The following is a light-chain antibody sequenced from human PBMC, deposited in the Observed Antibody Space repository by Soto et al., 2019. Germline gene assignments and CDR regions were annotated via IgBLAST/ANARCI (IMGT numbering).Light chain of an antibody. CDR1: QNINNY. CDR3: QQYNSYWT. Sequence: DIQMTQSPSSLSASIGDRVTLTCRASQNINNYLHWYQLKPGKAPKLLIYGASGLQSGVPSRFSGSGSGTEFTLTISSLQPDDFATYYCQQYNSYWTFGQGTKVDIK. V-gene: IGKV1-39*01. J-gene: IGKJ1*01. CDR2: GAS.